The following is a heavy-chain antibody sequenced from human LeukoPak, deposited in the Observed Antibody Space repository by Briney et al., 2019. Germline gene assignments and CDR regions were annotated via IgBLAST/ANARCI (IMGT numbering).Heavy chain of an antibody. CDR3: ARARLESSSRFDY. D-gene: IGHD3-22*01. V-gene: IGHV4-59*01. CDR2: IYYGVSS. CDR1: SGSITSSY. Sequence: SETLSLTCTVYSGSITSSYWSWIRQSPGKGLEWIRYIYYGVSSDYKPSLKSRVNISKDTSNTQFSLRLSSVTAADTAVYYCARARLESSSRFDYWGQGTLVTVSS. J-gene: IGHJ4*02.